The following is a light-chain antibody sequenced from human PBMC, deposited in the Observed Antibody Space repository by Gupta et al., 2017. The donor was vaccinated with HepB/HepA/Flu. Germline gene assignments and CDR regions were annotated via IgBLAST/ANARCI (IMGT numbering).Light chain of an antibody. Sequence: QSSLTHPASLSVSPGHSITISCTGTSSDVGGYNYVSWYQQHPGKAPKLIIYDVTNRPSGVSNRFSGSKSGNTASLTISGLQAEDEADYYCSSYTSSNTFYVFGTGTKVTVL. CDR3: SSYTSSNTFYV. CDR1: SSDVGGYNY. J-gene: IGLJ1*01. V-gene: IGLV2-14*03. CDR2: DVT.